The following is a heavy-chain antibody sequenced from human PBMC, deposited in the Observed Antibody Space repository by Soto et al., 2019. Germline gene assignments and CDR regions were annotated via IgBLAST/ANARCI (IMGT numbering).Heavy chain of an antibody. J-gene: IGHJ2*01. Sequence: SVKVSCKASGDSFRNYAIHWVRQAPGQGLEWMGGIIPMLAAPTHAQKFQGRLTITADESTTTVYMELSSLTSEDTAVYYCARVGPPSPSVIWFFDLWGRGTLVTVSS. V-gene: IGHV1-69*13. CDR3: ARVGPPSPSVIWFFDL. CDR2: IIPMLAAP. D-gene: IGHD2-21*01. CDR1: GDSFRNYA.